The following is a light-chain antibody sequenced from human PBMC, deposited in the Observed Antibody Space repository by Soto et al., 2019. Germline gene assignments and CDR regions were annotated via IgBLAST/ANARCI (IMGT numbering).Light chain of an antibody. CDR2: DAS. Sequence: EIVLTQSPATLSLSPGERATLPCRASQSVSSYLAWYQQKTGQAPRLLIYDASSGATGIPARFSGSGSGTDFTLTISRLEPEDFSVYYCQQRSNSPITFGGGTKVDI. CDR1: QSVSSY. V-gene: IGKV3-11*01. J-gene: IGKJ4*01. CDR3: QQRSNSPIT.